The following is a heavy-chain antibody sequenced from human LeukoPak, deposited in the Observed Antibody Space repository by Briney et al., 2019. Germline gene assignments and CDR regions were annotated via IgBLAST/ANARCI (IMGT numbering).Heavy chain of an antibody. CDR1: GYTFTVYF. CDR3: ARSRDWSGYNMGAFDI. J-gene: IGHJ3*02. D-gene: IGHD3-3*01. Sequence: GASMKVSCKASGYTFTVYFIHWVRQAPGQGLEWMGRINPNSGATDYAQKFQGRVTMTRDTSISTAYMELSSLKSDDTAVYYCARSRDWSGYNMGAFDIWGQGTMVTVSS. V-gene: IGHV1-2*06. CDR2: INPNSGAT.